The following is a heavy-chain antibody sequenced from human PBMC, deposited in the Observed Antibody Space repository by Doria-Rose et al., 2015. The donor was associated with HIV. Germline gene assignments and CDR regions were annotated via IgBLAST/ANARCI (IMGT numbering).Heavy chain of an antibody. CDR3: AKDRYFNSSSSYGMDV. Sequence: VQLPQWGGGLGQPGGSLRVPCAASGFTFRDYAMSWVRQAPGKGLARVSGMSGSGGSTYYADYVKGRFTISRDNSKNTLYLEMNSLRAEDTAVYYCAKDRYFNSSSSYGMDVWGQGTTVTVSS. D-gene: IGHD6-6*01. J-gene: IGHJ6*02. CDR1: GFTFRDYA. V-gene: IGHV3-23*01. CDR2: MSGSGGST.